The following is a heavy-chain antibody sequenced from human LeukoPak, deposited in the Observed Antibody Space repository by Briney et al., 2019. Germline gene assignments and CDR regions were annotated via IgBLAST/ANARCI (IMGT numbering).Heavy chain of an antibody. J-gene: IGHJ6*02. CDR3: ARGYPLGYCSGGSCYYYYGMDV. V-gene: IGHV4-59*01. CDR2: IYYSGST. CDR1: GGSISSYY. Sequence: SETLSLTCTVSGGSISSYYWSWIRQPPGKGLEWIGYIYYSGSTNYNPSLKSRVTISVDTSKNQFSLKLSSVTAADTAVYYCARGYPLGYCSGGSCYYYYGMDVWGQGTTVTVSS. D-gene: IGHD2-15*01.